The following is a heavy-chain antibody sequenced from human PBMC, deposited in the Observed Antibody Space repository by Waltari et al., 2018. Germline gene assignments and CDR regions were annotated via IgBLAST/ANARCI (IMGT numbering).Heavy chain of an antibody. CDR2: INTQNGST. CDR3: ARTCISAACYMIY. V-gene: IGHV1-18*01. CDR1: GYTFPSRG. Sequence: QVQLVQSGGEMKEPGASVKVFCKASGYTFPSRGINWVRQAPGQGLEWMGWINTQNGSTNYAQNLQGRVTMTADTSTTTAYMELRSLKSDDTAIYYCARTCISAACYMIYWGQGTLVTVSA. J-gene: IGHJ4*02. D-gene: IGHD2-2*02.